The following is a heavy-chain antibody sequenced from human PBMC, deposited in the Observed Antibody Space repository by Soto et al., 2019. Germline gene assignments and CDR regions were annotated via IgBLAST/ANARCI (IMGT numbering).Heavy chain of an antibody. CDR1: GGSISSGGYY. Sequence: SETLSLTCTVSGGSISSGGYYWSWIRQHPGKGLEWIGYIYYSGSTYYNPSLKSRVTISVDTSKNQFSLKLSSVTAADTAVYYCARISIAAQAAYFDYWGQGTLVTVSS. J-gene: IGHJ4*02. V-gene: IGHV4-31*02. CDR3: ARISIAAQAAYFDY. D-gene: IGHD6-6*01. CDR2: IYYSGST.